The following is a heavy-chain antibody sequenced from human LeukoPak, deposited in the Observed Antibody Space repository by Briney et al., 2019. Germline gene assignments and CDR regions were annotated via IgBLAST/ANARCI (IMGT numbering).Heavy chain of an antibody. J-gene: IGHJ4*02. Sequence: SETLSLTCTVSGGSISSYYWSWIRQPPGKGLEWIGYIYYSGSTYYNPSLKSRVTISVDTSKDQFSLKLSSVTPADTAVYYCARDLQSGPPVGWGQGTLVTVSS. CDR1: GGSISSYY. V-gene: IGHV4-59*01. D-gene: IGHD3-16*01. CDR2: IYYSGST. CDR3: ARDLQSGPPVG.